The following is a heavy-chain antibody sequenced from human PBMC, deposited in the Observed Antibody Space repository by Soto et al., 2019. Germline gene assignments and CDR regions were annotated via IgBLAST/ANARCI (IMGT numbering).Heavy chain of an antibody. CDR1: GFTFSDFA. J-gene: IGHJ4*02. CDR2: IYGGGNGP. CDR3: AKMEGMDPWAYSFDY. V-gene: IGHV3-23*01. D-gene: IGHD2-2*03. Sequence: EVQVLESGGGLVQSGGSLRLSCAATGFTFSDFAMSWVRQAPGKGLEWVSRIYGGGNGPHYADSVKGRVTISRDKSKNTLYLQMNSLRAEDTAVYYCAKMEGMDPWAYSFDYWGQGTLVTVSS.